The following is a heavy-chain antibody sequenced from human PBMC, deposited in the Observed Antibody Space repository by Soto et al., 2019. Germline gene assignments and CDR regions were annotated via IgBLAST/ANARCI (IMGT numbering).Heavy chain of an antibody. J-gene: IGHJ5*02. CDR1: GFTFSSYS. CDR2: ISSSSSTI. CDR3: ARDPSEYNWFDP. V-gene: IGHV3-48*02. Sequence: EVQLVESGGGLVQPGGSLRLSCAASGFTFSSYSMNWVRQAPGKGLEWVSYISSSSSTIYYADSVKGRFTISRDNAKNSLHLQMNSLRDEDTAVYYCARDPSEYNWFDPWGQGTLVTVSS.